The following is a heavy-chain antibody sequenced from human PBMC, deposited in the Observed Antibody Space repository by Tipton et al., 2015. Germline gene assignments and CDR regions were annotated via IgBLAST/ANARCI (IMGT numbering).Heavy chain of an antibody. Sequence: QLVQSGAEVKKPGESLKISCKASGYSFTSFVIGWVRQMPGKGLEWMGIIYVGDSNIRYSPSLQGQVTISADKSISTAYLQWSSLKASDTAMYYCARRHYDSTTTAFDIWGQGTMVTVSS. J-gene: IGHJ3*02. CDR1: GYSFTSFV. V-gene: IGHV5-51*01. CDR3: ARRHYDSTTTAFDI. D-gene: IGHD3-22*01. CDR2: IYVGDSNI.